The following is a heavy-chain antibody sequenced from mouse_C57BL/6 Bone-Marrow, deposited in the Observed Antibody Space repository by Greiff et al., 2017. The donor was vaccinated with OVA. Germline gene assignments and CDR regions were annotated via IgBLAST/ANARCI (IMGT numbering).Heavy chain of an antibody. CDR3: AREGITTVVAFDY. Sequence: QVQLQQPGAELVKPGASVKLSCKASGYTFTSYWMQWVKQRPGQGLEWIGEIDPSDSYTNYNQKVKGKATLTVDTSSSTAYMQLSSRTSEDSAVYYGAREGITTVVAFDYWGQGTTLTVSS. J-gene: IGHJ2*01. CDR2: IDPSDSYT. V-gene: IGHV1-50*01. CDR1: GYTFTSYW. D-gene: IGHD1-1*01.